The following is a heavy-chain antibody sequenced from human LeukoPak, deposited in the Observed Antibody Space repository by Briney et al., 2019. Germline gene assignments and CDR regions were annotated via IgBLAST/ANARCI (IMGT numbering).Heavy chain of an antibody. CDR2: IYSGGST. Sequence: GSLRLSCAASRFTVSSNYMSSVRQAPGKGLGWVSVIYSGGSTYYADSVKGRFTISRHNSKNMLYLQMNSLRAEDTAVYYCARCRGWSEYYFDYWGQGTLVTVSS. CDR1: RFTVSSNY. V-gene: IGHV3-53*04. J-gene: IGHJ4*02. CDR3: ARCRGWSEYYFDY. D-gene: IGHD3-10*01.